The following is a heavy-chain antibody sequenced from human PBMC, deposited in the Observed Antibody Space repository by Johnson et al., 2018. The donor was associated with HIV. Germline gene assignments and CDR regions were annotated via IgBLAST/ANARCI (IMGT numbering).Heavy chain of an antibody. D-gene: IGHD1-26*01. CDR1: GFTFSSYA. Sequence: QVQLVESGGGVVQPGRSLRLSCAASGFTFSSYAMHWVRQAPGKGLEWVAVISYDGSNKYYADSVKGRFTISRDNSTNTLYLQMNSLRAEDTAVYYCARELSEGELGHAFDIWGQGTMVTVSS. J-gene: IGHJ3*02. CDR2: ISYDGSNK. V-gene: IGHV3-30-3*01. CDR3: ARELSEGELGHAFDI.